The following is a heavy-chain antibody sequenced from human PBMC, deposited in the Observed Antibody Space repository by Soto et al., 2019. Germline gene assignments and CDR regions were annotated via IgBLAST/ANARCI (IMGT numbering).Heavy chain of an antibody. CDR3: ASQTNYYGSGSFYSWFDP. D-gene: IGHD3-10*01. CDR2: IDHSGST. J-gene: IGHJ5*02. CDR1: GGSFSAYY. Sequence: SETLSLTCAVYGGSFSAYYWSWIRQPPGKGLEWIGEIDHSGSTNYNPSLKSRVTISVDTSKNQFSLRLSSVTAADTAVYYCASQTNYYGSGSFYSWFDPWGPGTLVTVSS. V-gene: IGHV4-34*01.